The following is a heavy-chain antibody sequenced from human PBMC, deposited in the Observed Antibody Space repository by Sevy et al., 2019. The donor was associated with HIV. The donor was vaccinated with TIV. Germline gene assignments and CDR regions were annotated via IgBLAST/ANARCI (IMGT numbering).Heavy chain of an antibody. CDR3: AKGGRITIFGVVIIPLGFDY. Sequence: GRSLRLSCAASGFTFSSYAMSWVRQAPGKGLEWVSAISGSGGSTYYADSVKGRFTISRDNSKNTLYLQMNSLRAEDTAVYYCAKGGRITIFGVVIIPLGFDYWGQGTLVTVSS. CDR1: GFTFSSYA. J-gene: IGHJ4*02. CDR2: ISGSGGST. V-gene: IGHV3-23*01. D-gene: IGHD3-3*01.